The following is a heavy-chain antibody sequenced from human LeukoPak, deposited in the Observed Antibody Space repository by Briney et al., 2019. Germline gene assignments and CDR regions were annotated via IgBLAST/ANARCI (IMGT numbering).Heavy chain of an antibody. CDR3: ARAKYSSSPDYYYYYGMDV. J-gene: IGHJ6*02. CDR1: GGSFSGYY. CDR2: INHSGST. Sequence: SETLSLTCAVYGGSFSGYYWSWIRQPPGKGLEWIEEINHSGSTNYNPSLKSRVTISVDTSKNQFSLKLSSVTAADTAVYYCARAKYSSSPDYYYYYGMDVWGQGTTVTVSS. D-gene: IGHD6-13*01. V-gene: IGHV4-34*01.